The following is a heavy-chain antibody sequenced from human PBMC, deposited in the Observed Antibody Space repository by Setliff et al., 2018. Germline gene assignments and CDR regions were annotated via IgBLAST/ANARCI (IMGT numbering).Heavy chain of an antibody. CDR2: ISYDGSNK. V-gene: IGHV3-30-3*01. Sequence: AGGSLRLSCAASGFTFSSYAMHWVRQAPGKGLEWVAVISYDGSNKYYADSVKGRFTMSRDNAKNTLYLQMNSLRAEDTAVYYCARDPHFDSWGQGTLVTVSS. CDR3: ARDPHFDS. J-gene: IGHJ4*02. CDR1: GFTFSSYA.